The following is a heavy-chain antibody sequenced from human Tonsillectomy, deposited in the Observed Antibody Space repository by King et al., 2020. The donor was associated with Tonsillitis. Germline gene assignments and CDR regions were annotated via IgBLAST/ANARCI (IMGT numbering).Heavy chain of an antibody. J-gene: IGHJ4*02. CDR3: AKDLDYGDVRGGFDY. V-gene: IGHV3-43*01. Sequence: VQLVESGGVVVQPGGSLRLSCAASGFTFDDYTMHWVRQAPGKGLEWVSLISWDGGSTYYADSVEGRFTISRDNSKNSLYLQMNSLRTEDTALYYCAKDLDYGDVRGGFDYWGQGTLVTVSS. CDR1: GFTFDDYT. CDR2: ISWDGGST. D-gene: IGHD4-17*01.